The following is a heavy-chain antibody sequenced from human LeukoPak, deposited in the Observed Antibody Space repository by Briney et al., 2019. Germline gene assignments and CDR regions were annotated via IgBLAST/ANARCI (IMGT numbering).Heavy chain of an antibody. V-gene: IGHV3-66*01. Sequence: GGSLRLSCAASGFNITSNYMNWVRQAPGKGLEWVAIIYSGGFTYYRDSVKGRFTIYRDNSKSTLSLQMNSLRAEDTTLYYCAKDPLGGGSSLINWFDSWGQGVWVTVSS. CDR1: GFNITSNY. J-gene: IGHJ5*01. CDR2: IYSGGFT. CDR3: AKDPLGGGSSLINWFDS. D-gene: IGHD1-26*01.